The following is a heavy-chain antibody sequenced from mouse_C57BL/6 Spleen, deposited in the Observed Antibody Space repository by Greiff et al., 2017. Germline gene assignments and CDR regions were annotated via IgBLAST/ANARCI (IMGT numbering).Heavy chain of an antibody. V-gene: IGHV14-2*01. J-gene: IGHJ2*01. Sequence: EVQLQQSGAELVKPGASVKLSCTASGFNIKDYYMHWVKQRTEKGLEWIGRIDPEDGETNYAPKFQGKATITADTSNNTAYLQLTRLTSEDTAVYYCASTGTSFDYWGQGTTLTVSS. D-gene: IGHD4-1*02. CDR1: GFNIKDYY. CDR2: IDPEDGET. CDR3: ASTGTSFDY.